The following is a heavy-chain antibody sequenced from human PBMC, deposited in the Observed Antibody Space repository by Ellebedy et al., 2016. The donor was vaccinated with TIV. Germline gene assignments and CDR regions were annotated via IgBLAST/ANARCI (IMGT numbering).Heavy chain of an antibody. CDR2: IYYGGST. D-gene: IGHD3-10*01. CDR3: ARDSGLLWFGELYEPPWYFDL. CDR1: GGSISSSSYY. J-gene: IGHJ2*01. V-gene: IGHV4-39*02. Sequence: SETLSLXXSVSGGSISSSSYYWGWIRQPPGKGLEWIGSIYYGGSTFYNPSLKSRVTISVDTSKKQFSLKLNSVTAADTAVYFCARDSGLLWFGELYEPPWYFDLWGRGTLVTVSS.